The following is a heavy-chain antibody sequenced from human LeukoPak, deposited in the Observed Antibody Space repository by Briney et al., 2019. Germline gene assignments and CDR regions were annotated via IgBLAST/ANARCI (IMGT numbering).Heavy chain of an antibody. CDR1: GGSFSGYY. CDR2: IYISGST. J-gene: IGHJ4*02. V-gene: IGHV4-4*07. D-gene: IGHD3-9*01. Sequence: KPSETLSLTCAVYGGSFSGYYWSWIRQPAGKGLEWIGRIYISGSTNYNPSLKSRVTISVDTSKNQFSLKLSSVTAADTAVYYCARERGSLTGYLSIGYWGQGTLVTVSS. CDR3: ARERGSLTGYLSIGY.